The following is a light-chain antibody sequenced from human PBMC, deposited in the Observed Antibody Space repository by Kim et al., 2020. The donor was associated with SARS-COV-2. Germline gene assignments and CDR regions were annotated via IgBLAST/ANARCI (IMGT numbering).Light chain of an antibody. CDR1: ALPKQY. CDR2: KDS. Sequence: SYELTQPPSVSVSPGQTARITCSGDALPKQYAYWYQQKPGQAPVLVIYKDSERPSGIPERFSGSSSGTTVTLTISGVQAEDEADYYCQSADISVVFGGGTQLTVL. J-gene: IGLJ2*01. CDR3: QSADISVV. V-gene: IGLV3-25*03.